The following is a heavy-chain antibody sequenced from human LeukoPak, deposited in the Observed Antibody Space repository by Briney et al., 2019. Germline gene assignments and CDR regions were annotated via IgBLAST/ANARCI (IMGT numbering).Heavy chain of an antibody. V-gene: IGHV1-8*01. CDR1: GYTFTSYD. CDR3: ARADILTGYRLDY. J-gene: IGHJ4*02. D-gene: IGHD3-9*01. Sequence: ASVKASCKASGYTFTSYDINWVRQATGQGLEWMGWMNPNSGNTGYAQKFQGRVTMTRNTSISTAYMELSSLRSEDTAVYYCARADILTGYRLDYWGQGTLVTVSS. CDR2: MNPNSGNT.